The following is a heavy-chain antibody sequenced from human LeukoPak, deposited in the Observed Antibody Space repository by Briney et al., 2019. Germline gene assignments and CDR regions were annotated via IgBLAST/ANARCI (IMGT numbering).Heavy chain of an antibody. J-gene: IGHJ4*02. CDR2: INHSGST. Sequence: SETLSLTCAVYGGSFSGYYWSWIRQPPGKGLEWIGEINHSGSTNYNPSLKSRVTISVDPSKNQSSLKLSSVTAADTAVYYCAREGGFFDFWGQGTLVSVSS. CDR3: AREGGFFDF. D-gene: IGHD3-16*01. V-gene: IGHV4-34*01. CDR1: GGSFSGYY.